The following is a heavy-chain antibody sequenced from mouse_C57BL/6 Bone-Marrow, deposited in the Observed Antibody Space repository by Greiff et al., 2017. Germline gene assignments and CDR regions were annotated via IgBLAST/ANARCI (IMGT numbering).Heavy chain of an antibody. D-gene: IGHD2-1*01. Sequence: VQLQQSGAELARPGASVKLSCKASGYTFTSYGISWVQQSTGQGLEWIGEIYPRSGNTYYNEKFKGKATLTADKSSSTAYMELRSLTSEVSAVYICARGDLLWDYWGQGTTLTVSS. V-gene: IGHV1-81*01. CDR3: ARGDLLWDY. CDR2: IYPRSGNT. CDR1: GYTFTSYG. J-gene: IGHJ2*01.